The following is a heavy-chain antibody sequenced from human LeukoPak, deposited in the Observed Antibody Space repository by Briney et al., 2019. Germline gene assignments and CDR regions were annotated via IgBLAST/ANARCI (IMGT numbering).Heavy chain of an antibody. Sequence: PGGSLRLSCAASGFTFSSYAMSWVRQAPGQGLEWVSAISGSGGSTYYADSVKGRFTISRDNSKSTLYLQMNSLKGDDTAVYYCAKDSAFYYIDVWGKGTTVIISS. D-gene: IGHD3-10*01. CDR2: ISGSGGST. J-gene: IGHJ6*03. CDR3: AKDSAFYYIDV. V-gene: IGHV3-23*01. CDR1: GFTFSSYA.